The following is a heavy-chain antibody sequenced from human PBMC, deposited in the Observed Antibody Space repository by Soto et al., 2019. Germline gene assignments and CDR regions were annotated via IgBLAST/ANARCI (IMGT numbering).Heavy chain of an antibody. V-gene: IGHV1-69*06. CDR2: IIPIFGTA. J-gene: IGHJ4*02. D-gene: IGHD2-15*01. CDR3: ARVPYCSGGSCYAEALFDY. CDR1: GGTFSSYA. Sequence: QVQLVQSGAEVKKPGSSVKVSCKASGGTFSSYAISWVRQAPGQGLEWMGGIIPIFGTANYAQKFQGRVTITADKTTCTDYMELRSLRSEDMAVYYCARVPYCSGGSCYAEALFDYWGQGTLVTVSS.